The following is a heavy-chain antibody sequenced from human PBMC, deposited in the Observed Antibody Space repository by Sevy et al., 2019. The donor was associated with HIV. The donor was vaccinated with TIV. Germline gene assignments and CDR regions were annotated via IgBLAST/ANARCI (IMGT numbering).Heavy chain of an antibody. Sequence: LTCAASGFTFSSYAMSWVRQAPGKGLEWVSAISGSGGSTYYADSVKGRFTISRDNSKNTLYLQMNSLRAEDTAVYYCAKGGSSWVLFDYWGQGTLVTVSS. J-gene: IGHJ4*02. D-gene: IGHD6-13*01. CDR3: AKGGSSWVLFDY. CDR2: ISGSGGST. V-gene: IGHV3-23*01. CDR1: GFTFSSYA.